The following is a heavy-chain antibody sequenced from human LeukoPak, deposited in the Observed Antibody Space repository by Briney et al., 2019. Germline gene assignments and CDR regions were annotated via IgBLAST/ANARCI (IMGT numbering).Heavy chain of an antibody. D-gene: IGHD6-19*01. CDR1: GGYISSSNYY. J-gene: IGHJ4*02. CDR3: ARNFSSGWFDY. V-gene: IGHV4-39*07. Sequence: KPSETLSLTCIVSGGYISSSNYYWGWIRQPPGKGLEWIGSIYYSGSTSYNPSLKSRVTISVDTSKNQFSLKLSSVTAADTAVYYCARNFSSGWFDYWGQGTLVTVSS. CDR2: IYYSGST.